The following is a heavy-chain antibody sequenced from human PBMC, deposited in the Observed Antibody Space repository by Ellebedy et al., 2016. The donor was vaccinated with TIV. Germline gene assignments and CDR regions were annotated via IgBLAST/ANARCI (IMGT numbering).Heavy chain of an antibody. J-gene: IGHJ4*02. CDR2: IKEDGSQK. Sequence: GGSLRLSXAASGFTFSSYWMSWVRQAPGKGLEWVANIKEDGSQKYYVDSVKGRFTISRDNAKNSLYLQMNSLRAEDAAVYYCARDNYGDYYFDSWGQGTLLTVSS. CDR1: GFTFSSYW. V-gene: IGHV3-7*03. CDR3: ARDNYGDYYFDS. D-gene: IGHD4-17*01.